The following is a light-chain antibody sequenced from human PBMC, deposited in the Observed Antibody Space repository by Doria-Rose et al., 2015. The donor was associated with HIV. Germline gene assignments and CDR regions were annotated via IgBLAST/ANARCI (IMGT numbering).Light chain of an antibody. V-gene: IGKV3-20*01. CDR3: QQYGTSRGT. J-gene: IGKJ5*01. Sequence: TQSPGTLSLSPGERATLSCRASQRVKSSYLAWYQQKPGQAPRLLIYDASTRATGIRDRFSGGGSGTDTTLTISRLEHEDVAVYYCQQYGTSRGTFGKGTRLEI. CDR2: DAS. CDR1: QRVKSSY.